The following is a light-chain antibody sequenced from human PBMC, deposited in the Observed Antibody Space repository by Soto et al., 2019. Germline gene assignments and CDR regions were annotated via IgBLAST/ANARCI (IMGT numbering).Light chain of an antibody. V-gene: IGKV1-5*03. CDR2: EAS. J-gene: IGKJ4*01. Sequence: DIELTQSPSTLSASVGDRVTIACRASQNINLWLAWYQQRPGKAPQLLIYEASTLETGVPSRFSGSGSGTEFSLTISSLQPDDFATYFCQQYSSSFLTFGGGTNIEIK. CDR3: QQYSSSFLT. CDR1: QNINLW.